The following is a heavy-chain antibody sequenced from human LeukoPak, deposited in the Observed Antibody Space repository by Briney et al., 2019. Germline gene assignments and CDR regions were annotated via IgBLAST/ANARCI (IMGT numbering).Heavy chain of an antibody. CDR2: INHSGST. CDR1: GGSFSGYY. CDR3: ARGSRFLERTPFDY. Sequence: PSETLSLTCAVYGGSFSGYYWSWIRQPPGKGLEWIGEINHSGSTNYNPSLKSRVTISVDTSKNQFSLKLGSVTAADTAVYYCARGSRFLERTPFDYWGQGTLVTVSS. D-gene: IGHD3-3*01. J-gene: IGHJ4*02. V-gene: IGHV4-34*01.